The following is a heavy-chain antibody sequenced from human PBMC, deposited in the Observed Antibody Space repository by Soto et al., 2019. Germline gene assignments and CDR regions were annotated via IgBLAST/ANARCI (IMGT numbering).Heavy chain of an antibody. Sequence: QVQLVESGGGVVQPGRSLRLSCAASGFTFSSYGMHWVRQAPGKGLEWVAVISYDGSNKYYADSVKGRFTISRDNSKNTLYLQMNSLRAEDTAEYYCAKVGMDGDYDMDNWYFDLWGRGTLVTVSS. V-gene: IGHV3-30*18. D-gene: IGHD4-17*01. CDR2: ISYDGSNK. J-gene: IGHJ2*01. CDR3: AKVGMDGDYDMDNWYFDL. CDR1: GFTFSSYG.